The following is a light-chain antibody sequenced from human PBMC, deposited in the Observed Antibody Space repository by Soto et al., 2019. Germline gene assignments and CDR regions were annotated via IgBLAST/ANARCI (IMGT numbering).Light chain of an antibody. Sequence: DIQMTQSPSSLSASVGDRVTLTCRASQSISSYLSWYQLKPGKAPKLLINVASTLQRGVPSRFSGSGSGTDFTLAISSLQPEDFATYYCQQSSSTPQTFGGGTRVEIK. V-gene: IGKV1-39*01. CDR2: VAS. CDR3: QQSSSTPQT. CDR1: QSISSY. J-gene: IGKJ4*01.